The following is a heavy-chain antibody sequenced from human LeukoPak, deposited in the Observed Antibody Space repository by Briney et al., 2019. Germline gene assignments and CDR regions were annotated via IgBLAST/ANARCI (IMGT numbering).Heavy chain of an antibody. D-gene: IGHD3-16*01. CDR2: IKHDGSEK. V-gene: IGHV3-7*01. J-gene: IGHJ4*02. CDR3: AYTNNLKY. CDR1: GLTPSGQW. Sequence: GGSLRLSCAASGLTPSGQWMNWVRQAPGQGLEWVANIKHDGSEKYYVDSVKGRFTISRDDAKNSLSLQMNSVRAEDTAVYYCAYTNNLKYWGQGTLVTVSS.